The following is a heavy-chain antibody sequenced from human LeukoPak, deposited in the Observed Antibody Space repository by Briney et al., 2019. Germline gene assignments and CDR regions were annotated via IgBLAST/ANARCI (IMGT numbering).Heavy chain of an antibody. D-gene: IGHD3-10*01. CDR2: IYSGGST. V-gene: IGHV3-53*01. Sequence: GGSLRLSCAASGFTVSSNYMSWVRQAPGKGLEWVSVIYSGGSTYYADSVKGRFTISRDNSKNTLYLQMNSLRAEDTAVYYCAKELEDYYGPPDYWGQGTLVTVSS. CDR3: AKELEDYYGPPDY. J-gene: IGHJ4*02. CDR1: GFTVSSNY.